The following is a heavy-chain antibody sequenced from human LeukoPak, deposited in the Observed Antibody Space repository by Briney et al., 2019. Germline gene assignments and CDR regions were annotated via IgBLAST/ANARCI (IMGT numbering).Heavy chain of an antibody. J-gene: IGHJ5*01. CDR3: ATEKDLLLDS. Sequence: ASVKVSCKVSGYSLSELSTHWVRQAPGQGLEWMGGFDPGDDETIYAQKFQGRVTMTEDTSTDTAYLELSSLRSEDTAVYFCATEKDLLLDSWGQGAPVTVSS. CDR2: FDPGDDET. CDR1: GYSLSELS. D-gene: IGHD1-26*01. V-gene: IGHV1-24*01.